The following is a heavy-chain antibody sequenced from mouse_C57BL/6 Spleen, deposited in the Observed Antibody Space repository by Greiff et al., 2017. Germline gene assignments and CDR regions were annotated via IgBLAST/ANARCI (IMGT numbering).Heavy chain of an antibody. Sequence: DVKLVESGGDLVKPGGSLKLSCAASGFTFSSYGMSWVRQTPDKRLEWVATISSGGSYTYYPDSVKGRFTISRDNAKNTLYLQMSSLKSEDTAMYYCARRPGDYAMDYWGQGTSVTASS. V-gene: IGHV5-6*02. CDR2: ISSGGSYT. CDR3: ARRPGDYAMDY. J-gene: IGHJ4*01. CDR1: GFTFSSYG.